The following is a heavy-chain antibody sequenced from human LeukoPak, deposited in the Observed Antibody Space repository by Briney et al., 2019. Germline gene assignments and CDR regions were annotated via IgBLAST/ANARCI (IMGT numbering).Heavy chain of an antibody. Sequence: GGSLRLSCAASGFTFSNYGMHWVRQAPGKGLEWVAVIWYDGSNKYYADSVKGRFTTSRDKSNNTVHLQMNSLRAEDTAVYYCTRDLTVATIRTPLQHWGQGTLVTVSS. J-gene: IGHJ1*01. CDR3: TRDLTVATIRTPLQH. CDR2: IWYDGSNK. D-gene: IGHD5-12*01. CDR1: GFTFSNYG. V-gene: IGHV3-33*01.